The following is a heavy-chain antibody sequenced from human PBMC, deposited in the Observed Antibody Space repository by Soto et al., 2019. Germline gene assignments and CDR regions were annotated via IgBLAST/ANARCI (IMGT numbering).Heavy chain of an antibody. CDR2: IYYSGST. J-gene: IGHJ3*02. CDR3: ASTRGYDAFDI. D-gene: IGHD3-22*01. Sequence: SLTCTVSGGSVSSGSYYWSWIREPPGKGLGWIGYIYYSGSTNYNPSLKSRVTISVDTSKNQFSLKLSSVTAADTAVYYCASTRGYDAFDIWGQGTMVTVSS. V-gene: IGHV4-61*01. CDR1: GGSVSSGSYY.